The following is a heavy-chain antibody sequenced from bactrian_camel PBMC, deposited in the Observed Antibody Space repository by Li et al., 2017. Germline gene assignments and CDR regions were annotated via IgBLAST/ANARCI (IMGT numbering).Heavy chain of an antibody. V-gene: IGHV3S53*01. D-gene: IGHD6*01. CDR3: AADLGRCGSRPLQREFRN. CDR2: IDAHGGP. Sequence: VESGGGSVQAGGSLTLSCVLSGHRNNPYCMGWFRQAPGKEREAVAAIDAHGGPSYANSVKGRFTISKDNAKNTLYLQMNSLKPEDSAVYYCAADLGRCGSRPLQREFRNWGQGTQVTVS. CDR1: GHRNNPYC. J-gene: IGHJ4*01.